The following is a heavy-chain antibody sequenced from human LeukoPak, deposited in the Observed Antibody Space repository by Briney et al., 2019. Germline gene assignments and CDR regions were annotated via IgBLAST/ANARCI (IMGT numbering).Heavy chain of an antibody. CDR1: GFTFSSYE. D-gene: IGHD3-10*01. V-gene: IGHV3-48*03. J-gene: IGHJ4*02. Sequence: PGGSLRLSCAASGFTFSSYEMNWVRQAPGKGLEWVSYISSSGSTIYYADSVKGRFTISRDNAKSSLYLQMNSLRAEDTAVYYCARELGPYYYGSGSYEYWGQGTLVTVSS. CDR3: ARELGPYYYGSGSYEY. CDR2: ISSSGSTI.